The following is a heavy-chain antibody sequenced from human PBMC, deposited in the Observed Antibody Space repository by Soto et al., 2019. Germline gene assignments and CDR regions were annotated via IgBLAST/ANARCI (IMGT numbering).Heavy chain of an antibody. D-gene: IGHD2-2*01. J-gene: IGHJ4*02. CDR1: GFTFSSYW. CDR3: ARDVVPAAMHSFGY. V-gene: IGHV3-7*01. Sequence: GGSLRLSCAASGFTFSSYWMSWVRQAPGKGLEWVANIKQDGSEKYYVDSVKGRFTISRDNAKNSLYLQMNSLRAEDTAVYYCARDVVPAAMHSFGYWGQGTLVTVSS. CDR2: IKQDGSEK.